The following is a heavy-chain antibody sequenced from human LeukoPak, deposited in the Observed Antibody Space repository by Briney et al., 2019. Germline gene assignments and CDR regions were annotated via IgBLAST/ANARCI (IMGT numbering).Heavy chain of an antibody. CDR1: GGSISSGDYY. Sequence: PSETLSLTCTVSGGSISSGDYYWSWIRQPPGKGLEWIGYIYYSGSTYYNPSLKSRVTISVDTSKNQFSLKLSSVTAADTAVYYCARPDAPLLPHAFDIWGQGTMVTVSS. CDR3: ARPDAPLLPHAFDI. V-gene: IGHV4-30-4*08. CDR2: IYYSGST. D-gene: IGHD3-22*01. J-gene: IGHJ3*02.